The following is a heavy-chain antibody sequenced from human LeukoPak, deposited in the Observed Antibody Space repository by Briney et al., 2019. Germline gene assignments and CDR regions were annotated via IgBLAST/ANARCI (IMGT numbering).Heavy chain of an antibody. CDR2: INPDSGAT. J-gene: IGHJ4*02. CDR3: ARGPEKIY. V-gene: IGHV1-2*02. CDR1: GGTFSSYA. Sequence: ASVKVSCKASGGTFSSYAISWVRQAPGQGLEWMGGINPDSGATNYTQKFLGRGTLTRDTSISTAYMELSSLKSDDTAVYVCARGPEKIYWGQGTLVTVSS.